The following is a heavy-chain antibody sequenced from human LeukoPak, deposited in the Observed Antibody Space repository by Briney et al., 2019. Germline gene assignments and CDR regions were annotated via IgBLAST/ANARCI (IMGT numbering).Heavy chain of an antibody. CDR2: IYPGDSDT. D-gene: IGHD5-18*01. CDR3: ARHGGHKLIQLWPYYYMDV. Sequence: GESLKISCKGSGYSFTSYCIGWVRQMPGQGLEWMGIIYPGDSDTRYSPSFQGQVTISADKSIRTAYLQWSSLKASDTDMYYCARHGGHKLIQLWPYYYMDVWGKGTTVTVSS. J-gene: IGHJ6*03. V-gene: IGHV5-51*01. CDR1: GYSFTSYC.